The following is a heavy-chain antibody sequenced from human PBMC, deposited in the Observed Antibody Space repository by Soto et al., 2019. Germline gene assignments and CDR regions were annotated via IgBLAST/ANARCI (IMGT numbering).Heavy chain of an antibody. CDR3: ARDSKNCSSTSCYQLLDV. V-gene: IGHV1-69*08. D-gene: IGHD2-2*01. CDR1: GGTFSSYT. Sequence: QVQLVQSGAEVKKPGSSVKVSCKASGGTFSSYTISWVRQAPGQGLEWMGRIIPILGIANYAQKFQGRDTITSHKSTSTAYMELSSLRSEDTAVYYCARDSKNCSSTSCYQLLDVWGKGSTVTVSS. CDR2: IIPILGIA. J-gene: IGHJ6*04.